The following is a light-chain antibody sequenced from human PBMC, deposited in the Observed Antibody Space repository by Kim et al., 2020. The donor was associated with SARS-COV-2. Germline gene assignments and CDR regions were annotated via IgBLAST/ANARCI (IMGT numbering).Light chain of an antibody. CDR3: MSGTHWPASFT. J-gene: IGKJ4*01. Sequence: DVIMTQSPPSLPVTLGQPASISCRSSQSLVFSDGKTYLNWFHQRPGQSPRRLIYKVSNRDSGVPDRFSGSGSGTDFTLKISRVEAEDFGFYYCMSGTHWPASFTFGGGTKVDIK. CDR2: KVS. V-gene: IGKV2-30*01. CDR1: QSLVFSDGKTY.